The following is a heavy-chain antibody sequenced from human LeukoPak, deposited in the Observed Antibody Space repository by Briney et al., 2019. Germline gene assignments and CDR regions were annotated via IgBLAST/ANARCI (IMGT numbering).Heavy chain of an antibody. V-gene: IGHV4-59*08. CDR1: GGSISSYY. D-gene: IGHD1-26*01. CDR2: IYYSGST. J-gene: IGHJ4*02. CDR3: ARVRVGAYDY. Sequence: SETLSLTCTVSGGSISSYYWSWIRQPPGKGLEWVGYIYYSGSTNYNPSLKSRVTISVDTSKNQFSLKLSSVTAADTAVYYCARVRVGAYDYWGQGTLVTVSS.